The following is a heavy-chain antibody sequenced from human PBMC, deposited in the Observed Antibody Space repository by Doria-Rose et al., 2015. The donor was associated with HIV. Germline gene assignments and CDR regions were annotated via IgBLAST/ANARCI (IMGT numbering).Heavy chain of an antibody. CDR2: IFSDDES. CDR3: ARIKSSRWYHKYYFDF. Sequence: QVTLKESGPVLVKPTETLTLTCTVSGVSLSSPGMGVSWIRQPPGKALEWLANIFSDDESSYTTSLKSRLTISRGTAKSQVVLTMTDMDPVDTATYYCARIKSSRWYHKYYFDFWGQGTLVIVSA. CDR1: GVSLSSPGMG. V-gene: IGHV2-26*01. J-gene: IGHJ4*02. D-gene: IGHD6-13*01.